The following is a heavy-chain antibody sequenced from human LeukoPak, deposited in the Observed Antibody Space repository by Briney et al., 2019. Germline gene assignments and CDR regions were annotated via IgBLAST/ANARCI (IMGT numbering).Heavy chain of an antibody. D-gene: IGHD6-13*01. CDR2: ISTYNGKT. CDR1: GYIFTNYG. CDR3: ARGRAAADDFDY. Sequence: ASVTDSFKASGYIFTNYGINGVRQAPGQGRDWMGWISTYNGKTKYAQKVQGRVTLTTDTSTATAYMELRSLRSDDTAIYYCARGRAAADDFDYWGQGTLVTVSS. V-gene: IGHV1-18*01. J-gene: IGHJ4*02.